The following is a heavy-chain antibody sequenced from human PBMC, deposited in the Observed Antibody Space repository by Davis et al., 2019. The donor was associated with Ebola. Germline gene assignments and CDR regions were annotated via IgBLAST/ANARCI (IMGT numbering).Heavy chain of an antibody. D-gene: IGHD1-7*01. V-gene: IGHV3-23*01. J-gene: IGHJ4*02. CDR2: ISGSGGST. CDR1: GFTFSSYA. Sequence: LSLTCAASGFTFSSYAMSWVRQAPGKGLEWVSAISGSGGSTYYADSVEGRFTISRDNSKNTLYLQMNSLRAEDTALYYCARVLGWNYFSDFWGQGTLVTVSS. CDR3: ARVLGWNYFSDF.